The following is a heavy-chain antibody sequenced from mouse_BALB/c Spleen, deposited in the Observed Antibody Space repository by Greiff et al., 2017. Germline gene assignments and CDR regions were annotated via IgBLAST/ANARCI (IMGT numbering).Heavy chain of an antibody. D-gene: IGHD2-3*01. CDR2: INPSNGRT. Sequence: QVQLQQPGAELVKPGASVKLSCKASGYTFTSYWMHWVKQRPGQGLEWIGEINPSNGRTNYNEKFKSKATLTVDKSSSTAYMQLSSLTSEDSAVYYCARPPYDPLYAMDYWGQGTSVTVSS. J-gene: IGHJ4*01. V-gene: IGHV1S81*02. CDR1: GYTFTSYW. CDR3: ARPPYDPLYAMDY.